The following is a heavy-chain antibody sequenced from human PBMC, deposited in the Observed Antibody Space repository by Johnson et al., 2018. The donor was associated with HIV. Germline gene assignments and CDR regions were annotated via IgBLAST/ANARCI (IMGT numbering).Heavy chain of an antibody. Sequence: VQLVESGGDVVRPGGSLRISCVASGFKLYEYDVSWVRQVPGKGLEWVSGINWRGGGTAYADSVKDRFTVSSDNAKNSLYLQMNSLRAEDTALYYCPRGMYYYDTSGYLIRPRTFDIWGQGTVVTVSS. D-gene: IGHD3-22*01. CDR1: GFKLYEYD. V-gene: IGHV3-20*04. CDR3: PRGMYYYDTSGYLIRPRTFDI. J-gene: IGHJ3*02. CDR2: INWRGGGT.